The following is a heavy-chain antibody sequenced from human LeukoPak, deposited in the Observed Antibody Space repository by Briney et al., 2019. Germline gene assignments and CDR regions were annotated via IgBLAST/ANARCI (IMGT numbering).Heavy chain of an antibody. D-gene: IGHD3-3*01. V-gene: IGHV5-51*01. CDR2: IYPDDSDT. Sequence: GESLKLSCKGSGYSFTSYWIGCVRQLPGKGLEWMGIIYPDDSDTRYSPSFQGQVTISADKSISTAYLQWRSLKASDTAMYYCARHKTSPYYDFWSDYWGQGTLVTVSS. J-gene: IGHJ4*02. CDR3: ARHKTSPYYDFWSDY. CDR1: GYSFTSYW.